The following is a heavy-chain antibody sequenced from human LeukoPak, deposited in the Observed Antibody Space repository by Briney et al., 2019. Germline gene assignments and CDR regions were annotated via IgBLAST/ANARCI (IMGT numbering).Heavy chain of an antibody. J-gene: IGHJ6*03. CDR1: GFTFSGSA. D-gene: IGHD2-2*01. V-gene: IGHV3-73*01. CDR3: TTRGYYYYMDV. Sequence: GGSLRLSCAASGFTFSGSAMHWVRQASGKGLEWVGRIRSKANSYATAYAASVKGRFTISRDDSKNTAYLQMNSLKTEDTDVYYCTTRGYYYYMDVWGKGTTVTVSS. CDR2: IRSKANSYAT.